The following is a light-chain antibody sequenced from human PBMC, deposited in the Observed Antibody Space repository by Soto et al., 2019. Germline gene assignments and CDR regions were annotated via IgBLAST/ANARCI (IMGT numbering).Light chain of an antibody. Sequence: QPVLTQPPSVSGAPGQRVTISCTGSSSNTGAGYDVHWYQQFPGTVPKLLIYANSNRPSGVPDRFSGSKSGTSASLAITGLQAEDEADYYCQSYDSSLSVWVFGGGTKLTVL. CDR3: QSYDSSLSVWV. J-gene: IGLJ3*02. CDR2: ANS. V-gene: IGLV1-40*01. CDR1: SSNTGAGYD.